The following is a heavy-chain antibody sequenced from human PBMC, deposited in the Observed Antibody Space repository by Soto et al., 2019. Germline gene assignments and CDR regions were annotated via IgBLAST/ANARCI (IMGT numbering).Heavy chain of an antibody. CDR1: GGTFSSYA. Sequence: SVKVSCKASGGTFSSYAISWVRQAPGQGLEWMGGIIPIFGTANYAQKFQGRVTITADKSTSTAYMELSSLRSEDTAVYYCARDGAAAGTYYGMDVWGQGTTVTVSS. CDR2: IIPIFGTA. J-gene: IGHJ6*02. CDR3: ARDGAAAGTYYGMDV. V-gene: IGHV1-69*06. D-gene: IGHD6-13*01.